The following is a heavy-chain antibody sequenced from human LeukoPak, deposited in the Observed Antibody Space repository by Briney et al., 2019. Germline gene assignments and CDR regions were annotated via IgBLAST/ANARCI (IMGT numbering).Heavy chain of an antibody. D-gene: IGHD3-22*01. CDR3: ASAWLDSSGYYSPPEY. V-gene: IGHV4-34*01. Sequence: SETLSLTCAVYGGSFSGYYWSWIRQPPGKGLEWIGEINHSGSTNYNPSLKSRVTISVDTSKNQFSLKLSSVTAADTAVYYCASAWLDSSGYYSPPEYWSQGTLVTVSS. CDR2: INHSGST. CDR1: GGSFSGYY. J-gene: IGHJ4*02.